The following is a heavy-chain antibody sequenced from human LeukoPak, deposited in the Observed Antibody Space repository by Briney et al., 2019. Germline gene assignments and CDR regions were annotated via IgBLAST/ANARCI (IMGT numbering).Heavy chain of an antibody. J-gene: IGHJ5*02. CDR1: GFTFSSYA. V-gene: IGHV3-23*01. Sequence: PGGSLRLSCAASGFTFSSYAMSWVRQAPGKGLEWVSAISGSGGSTYYADSVKGRFTISRDNSKNTLYLQMNSLRAEDTAVYYCAKAGYSSSRRSWFDPWGQGTLVTVSS. CDR3: AKAGYSSSRRSWFDP. D-gene: IGHD6-13*01. CDR2: ISGSGGST.